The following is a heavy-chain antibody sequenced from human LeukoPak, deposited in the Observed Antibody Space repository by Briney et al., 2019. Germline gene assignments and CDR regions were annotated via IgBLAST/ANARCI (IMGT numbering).Heavy chain of an antibody. CDR1: GGSISSYY. CDR2: IYYSGNT. CDR3: ARQTGSGLFILP. Sequence: SETLSLTCTVSGGSISSYYWSWIRQPPGKGLEWIGSIYYSGNTYYNASLKSQVSISIDASKNQFSLKLTSVTAADTAVYYCARQTGSGLFILPGGQGTLVTVSS. D-gene: IGHD3/OR15-3a*01. V-gene: IGHV4-59*04. J-gene: IGHJ4*02.